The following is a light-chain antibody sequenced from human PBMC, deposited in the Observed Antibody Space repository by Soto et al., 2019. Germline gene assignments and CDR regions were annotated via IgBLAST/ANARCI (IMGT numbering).Light chain of an antibody. V-gene: IGKV3-11*01. CDR2: DAS. CDR1: QSVSSY. CDR3: QQRSDWPST. J-gene: IGKJ4*01. Sequence: EIVLTQSPATLSLSPGERATLSCRASQSVSSYLAWYQQKPGQAPRLLIYDASSRATGIPARFSGSGSGTDFTLTISSLEPEDFAVYYCQQRSDWPSTFGGGTMVQIK.